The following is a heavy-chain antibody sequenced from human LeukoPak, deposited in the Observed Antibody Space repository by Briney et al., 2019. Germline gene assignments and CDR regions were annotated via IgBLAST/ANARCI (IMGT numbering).Heavy chain of an antibody. V-gene: IGHV3-21*01. CDR1: GFTFNTFS. Sequence: PGGSLRLSCAASGFTFNTFSMNWVRQPPGKGLEWVSSITSGGDYIYYADSVKGRFTTSRDNAKNSLSLQLNSLRVEDTAVYYCARGHYDVLAASYKWTPDYWGQGTLVTVSS. J-gene: IGHJ4*02. CDR2: ITSGGDYI. D-gene: IGHD3-9*01. CDR3: ARGHYDVLAASYKWTPDY.